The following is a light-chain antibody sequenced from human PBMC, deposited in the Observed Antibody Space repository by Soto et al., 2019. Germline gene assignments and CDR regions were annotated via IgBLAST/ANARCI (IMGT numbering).Light chain of an antibody. CDR3: CSYAGSKTFYV. CDR1: SSDVGSYNL. CDR2: EVS. Sequence: QSALTQPPSVSGSPGQSITISCTGTSSDVGSYNLVSWYQQQPGKAPKLMIYEVSKRPSGVSNRFSGSKSGNTASLTISGLQAEDEADYYCCSYAGSKTFYVFGTGTKLTVL. V-gene: IGLV2-23*02. J-gene: IGLJ1*01.